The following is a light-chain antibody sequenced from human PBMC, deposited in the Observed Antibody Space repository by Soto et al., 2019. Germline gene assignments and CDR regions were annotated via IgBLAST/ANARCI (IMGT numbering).Light chain of an antibody. CDR1: QTIISW. V-gene: IGKV1-5*03. CDR2: RAS. CDR3: QQYNSYPFT. J-gene: IGKJ3*01. Sequence: DIQMTQSPSTLSAFVGDGVTITCRASQTIISWLAWYQQKPGKAPKLLIYRASSLETGVPSRFSGSGSGTEFTLTISSLQSEDVATYYCQQYNSYPFTFGPGTKVAIK.